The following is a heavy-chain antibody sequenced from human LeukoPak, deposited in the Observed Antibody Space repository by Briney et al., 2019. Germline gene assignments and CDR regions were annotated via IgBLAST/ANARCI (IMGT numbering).Heavy chain of an antibody. CDR3: ARLSYPLSYFDY. Sequence: PSETLSLTCTVSGGSISSYYWSWIRQPPGKGLEWIGYIYYSGSTNCNPSLKSRVTISVDTSKSQVSLKLSSVTAADTAVYYCARLSYPLSYFDYWGQGTLVTVSS. CDR2: IYYSGST. V-gene: IGHV4-59*08. J-gene: IGHJ4*02. D-gene: IGHD6-6*01. CDR1: GGSISSYY.